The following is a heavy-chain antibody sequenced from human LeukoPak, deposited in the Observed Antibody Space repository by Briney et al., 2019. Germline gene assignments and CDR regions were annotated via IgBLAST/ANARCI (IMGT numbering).Heavy chain of an antibody. D-gene: IGHD3-22*01. Sequence: GASVKVSCKASGYTFTGYYMHWVRQAPGQGLEWMGWINPNSGGTNYAQKFQGRVTMTRDTSISTAYMELSRLRSDETAVYYCARVRDYYDSSGYYIDYWGQGTLVTVSS. CDR1: GYTFTGYY. J-gene: IGHJ4*02. CDR2: INPNSGGT. V-gene: IGHV1-2*02. CDR3: ARVRDYYDSSGYYIDY.